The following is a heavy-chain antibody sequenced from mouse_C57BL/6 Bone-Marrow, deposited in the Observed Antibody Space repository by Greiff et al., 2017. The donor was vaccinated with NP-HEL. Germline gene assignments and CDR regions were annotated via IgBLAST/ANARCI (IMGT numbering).Heavy chain of an antibody. D-gene: IGHD1-1*01. CDR1: GYTFTSYW. V-gene: IGHV1-50*01. J-gene: IGHJ1*03. CDR2: IGPSDSYT. Sequence: QVHVKQPGAELVKPGASVKLSCTASGYTFTSYWMQWVNQRPGQGLEWIGEIGPSDSYTNYNQKFKGKATLTVDTSSSTAYMQLSSLTSEDSAGYYCARGGDYYGSKGYFDVWGTGTTVTVSS. CDR3: ARGGDYYGSKGYFDV.